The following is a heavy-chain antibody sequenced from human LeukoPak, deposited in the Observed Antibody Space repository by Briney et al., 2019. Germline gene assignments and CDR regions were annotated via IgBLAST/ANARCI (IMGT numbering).Heavy chain of an antibody. J-gene: IGHJ4*02. CDR1: GWWISSRYW. CDR2: IYHSGST. V-gene: IGHV4-4*02. CDR3: ARGGLGGITAYSNYLFAY. Sequence: SDALSLTRAVCGWWISSRYWWGWVRPPPGKGLEWIGEIYHSGSTNYNPSLKSRVTISIDTSKNQFSLNLTSVTAADTAVYYCARGGLGGITAYSNYLFAYWGQGTLVTVSS. D-gene: IGHD4-11*01.